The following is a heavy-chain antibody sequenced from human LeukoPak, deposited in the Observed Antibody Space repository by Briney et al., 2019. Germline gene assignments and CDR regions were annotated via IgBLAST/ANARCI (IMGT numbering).Heavy chain of an antibody. CDR1: GFTFSSYG. V-gene: IGHV3-30*02. Sequence: PGGSLRLSCAASGFTFSSYGMHWVRQAPGKGLEWVAFIRYDGSDKYYADSVKGRFTVSRDNSKNTLYLQMNSLGAEDTTVYYCAKASGQAGYCSSTSCHYTFDYWGQGTLVTVSS. D-gene: IGHD2-2*01. CDR2: IRYDGSDK. J-gene: IGHJ4*02. CDR3: AKASGQAGYCSSTSCHYTFDY.